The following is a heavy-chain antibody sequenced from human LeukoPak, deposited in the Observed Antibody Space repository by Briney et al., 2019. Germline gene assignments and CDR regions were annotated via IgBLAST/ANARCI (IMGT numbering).Heavy chain of an antibody. V-gene: IGHV1-8*02. CDR2: IIPIFGTA. CDR3: ARGDYCSGGSCPEAP. CDR1: GYTFTDYY. Sequence: ASVKVSCKPSGYTFTDYYIHWVRQAPGQGLEWMGGIIPIFGTANYAQKFQGRVTMTRNTSISTAYMELSSLRSEDTAVYYCARGDYCSGGSCPEAPWGQGTLVTVSS. D-gene: IGHD2-15*01. J-gene: IGHJ5*02.